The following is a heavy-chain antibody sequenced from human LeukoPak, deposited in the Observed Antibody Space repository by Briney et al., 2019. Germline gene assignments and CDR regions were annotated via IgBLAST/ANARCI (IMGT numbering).Heavy chain of an antibody. Sequence: GGSLRLSCAASGFTFSSYWMSWVRQAPGKGLEWVANIKQDGSEKYYVDSVKGRFTISRDNAKNTLYLQMNSLRAEDTAVYYCARDYYDYVWGSYRYTFDYWGQGTLVTVSS. J-gene: IGHJ4*02. CDR3: ARDYYDYVWGSYRYTFDY. D-gene: IGHD3-16*02. CDR1: GFTFSSYW. CDR2: IKQDGSEK. V-gene: IGHV3-7*01.